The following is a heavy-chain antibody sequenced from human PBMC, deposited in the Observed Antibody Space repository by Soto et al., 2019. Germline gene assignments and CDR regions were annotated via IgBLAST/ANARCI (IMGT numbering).Heavy chain of an antibody. J-gene: IGHJ4*02. CDR1: GGSIDTYY. Sequence: QVQLQESGPGLVKPSETLSLTCTVSGGSIDTYYWSWIRQPPGKGLEYIGYISHTGTTDSNPSLKSLVTLSIDTSKNQFSLNLSSVTASDTASYYCARLIRGAAAAFDSWGQGTLVTVSS. V-gene: IGHV4-59*08. CDR2: ISHTGTT. D-gene: IGHD6-25*01. CDR3: ARLIRGAAAAFDS.